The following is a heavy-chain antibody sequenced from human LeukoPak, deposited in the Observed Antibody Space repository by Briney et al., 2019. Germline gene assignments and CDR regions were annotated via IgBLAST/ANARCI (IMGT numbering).Heavy chain of an antibody. Sequence: GGSLRLSCAASGFTFSSYEMNWVRQAPGKGLEWVSAISGSGGSTYYADSVKGRFTISRDNSKNTLYLQMNSLRAEDTAVYYCAKAGSGWYGGYWGQGTLVTVSS. CDR3: AKAGSGWYGGY. CDR2: ISGSGGST. J-gene: IGHJ4*02. CDR1: GFTFSSYE. D-gene: IGHD6-19*01. V-gene: IGHV3-23*01.